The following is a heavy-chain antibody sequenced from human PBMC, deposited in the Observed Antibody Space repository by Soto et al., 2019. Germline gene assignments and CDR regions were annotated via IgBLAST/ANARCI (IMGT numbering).Heavy chain of an antibody. CDR2: IFYSGST. J-gene: IGHJ4*02. V-gene: IGHV4-59*02. D-gene: IGHD2-21*02. CDR1: GGSVNSYY. Sequence: LSLTCTVSGGSVNSYYWSWIRQPPGKGLEWIGYIFYSGSTKSNPSLKSRVTMSVDMSKNQFSLRLTSVTAADTAVYYCARVFPSYCGGDCSYFDSWGQGTLVTVS. CDR3: ARVFPSYCGGDCSYFDS.